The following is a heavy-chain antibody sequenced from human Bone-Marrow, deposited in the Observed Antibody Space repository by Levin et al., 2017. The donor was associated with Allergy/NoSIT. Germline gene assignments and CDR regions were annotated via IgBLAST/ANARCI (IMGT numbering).Heavy chain of an antibody. V-gene: IGHV1-2*06. CDR2: INPNRGGT. Sequence: ASVKVSCKASGYTFTGYYMHWVRQAPGQGLEWMGRINPNRGGTKYALKFQGRVTMTTDTSISTAYMELSRLRSDDTAVYYCARDSGYDTQIHNWGQGTLVTVSS. D-gene: IGHD3-3*01. CDR1: GYTFTGYY. J-gene: IGHJ4*02. CDR3: ARDSGYDTQIHN.